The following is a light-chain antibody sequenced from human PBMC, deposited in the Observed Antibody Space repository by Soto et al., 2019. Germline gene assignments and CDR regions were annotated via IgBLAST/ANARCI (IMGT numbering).Light chain of an antibody. Sequence: QSALTQPASVSGSPGQSITISCTATSSDVGAYDHVSWYQQHPGKAPKLMIFDVTNRPSGVSYRFSGSKSGNTASLTISGLQAEDEADYFCSSYTTTSPYVFGPGTKLTVL. CDR1: SSDVGAYDH. J-gene: IGLJ1*01. V-gene: IGLV2-14*01. CDR3: SSYTTTSPYV. CDR2: DVT.